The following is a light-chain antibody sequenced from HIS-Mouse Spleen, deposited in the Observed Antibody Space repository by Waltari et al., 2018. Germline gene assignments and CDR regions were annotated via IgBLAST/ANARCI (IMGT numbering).Light chain of an antibody. V-gene: IGLV2-14*01. J-gene: IGLJ1*01. CDR1: SSDVGGYNY. CDR2: EVS. Sequence: QSALTQPASVSGSPGQSITISCTGTSSDVGGYNYFSWYQQPPGKAPKLMIYEVSNRPSGVSNRFSGSKSGNTASLTISGLQAEDEADYYCSSYTSSSTLYVFGTGTKVTVL. CDR3: SSYTSSSTLYV.